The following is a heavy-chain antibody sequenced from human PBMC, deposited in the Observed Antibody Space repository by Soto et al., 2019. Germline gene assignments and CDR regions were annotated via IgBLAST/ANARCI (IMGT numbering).Heavy chain of an antibody. CDR1: GGSISSSNW. Sequence: PXETLSRTCAVSGGSISSSNWWSWVRQPPGKGLEWIGEIYHSGSTNYNPSLKSRVTISVDKSKNQFSLKLSSVTAADTAVYYCARDVSSIEARRRAPRFDYWGQGTLVTVSS. D-gene: IGHD6-6*01. CDR3: ARDVSSIEARRRAPRFDY. V-gene: IGHV4-4*02. J-gene: IGHJ4*02. CDR2: IYHSGST.